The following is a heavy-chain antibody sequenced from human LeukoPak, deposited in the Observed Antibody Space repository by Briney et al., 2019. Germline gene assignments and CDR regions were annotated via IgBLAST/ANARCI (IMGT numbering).Heavy chain of an antibody. J-gene: IGHJ5*02. CDR2: INAGNGNT. CDR1: GYTFTSYA. Sequence: ASVKVSCKASGYTFTSYAMHWVRQAPGQRLEWMGWINAGNGNTKYSQKFQGRVTITRDTSASTAYMEPSSLRSEDTAVYYCARGSPDAHYDFWSGYYMENWFDPWGQGTLVTVSS. D-gene: IGHD3-3*01. CDR3: ARGSPDAHYDFWSGYYMENWFDP. V-gene: IGHV1-3*01.